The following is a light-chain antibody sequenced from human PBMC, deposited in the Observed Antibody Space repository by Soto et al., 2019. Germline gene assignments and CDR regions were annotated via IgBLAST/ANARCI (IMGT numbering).Light chain of an antibody. CDR2: GAS. CDR1: QSVSSSY. V-gene: IGKV3-20*01. Sequence: EIVWTQSPGTLSLSPGERATLSCRASQSVSSSYLAWYQQKPGQAPRLLIHGASSRATGIPDRFSGSGSGTDFTLTLSRLEPEDFAVYYCQQYGSSIFTFGPGTKVDIK. J-gene: IGKJ3*01. CDR3: QQYGSSIFT.